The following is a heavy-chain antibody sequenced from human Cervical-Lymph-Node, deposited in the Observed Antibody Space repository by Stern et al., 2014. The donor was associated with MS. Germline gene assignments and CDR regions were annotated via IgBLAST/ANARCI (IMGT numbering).Heavy chain of an antibody. J-gene: IGHJ5*02. Sequence: QAQLQESGPGLVRPSQTLSLTCTVSGDSLGSADYYWTWIRQPPGKGLEWIGYIYYSGGTFYNPSLKSRITISVDTSKNQFSLKLRSVTAADTAVYYCARTVSLLNWFDPWGQGTLATVSS. CDR3: ARTVSLLNWFDP. V-gene: IGHV4-30-4*08. CDR1: GDSLGSADYY. CDR2: IYYSGGT. D-gene: IGHD1-26*01.